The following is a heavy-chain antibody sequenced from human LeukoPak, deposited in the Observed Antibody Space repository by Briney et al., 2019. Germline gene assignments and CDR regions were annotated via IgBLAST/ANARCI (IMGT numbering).Heavy chain of an antibody. V-gene: IGHV4-59*01. CDR2: IYYSGST. D-gene: IGHD3-22*01. Sequence: SETLSLTCTVSGGSISSYYWSWLRQPPGKGLEWIGCIYYSGSTNYNPSLKSRVTISVDTSKNQFSLKLSPVTAADTAVYYCARAENDYYDSSGYYSHWGQGTLVTVSS. CDR1: GGSISSYY. J-gene: IGHJ4*02. CDR3: ARAENDYYDSSGYYSH.